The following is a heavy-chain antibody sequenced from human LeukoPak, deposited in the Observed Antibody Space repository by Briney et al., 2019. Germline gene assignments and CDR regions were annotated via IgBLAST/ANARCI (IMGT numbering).Heavy chain of an antibody. D-gene: IGHD5-18*01. V-gene: IGHV4-59*01. Sequence: PSETLSLTCTVSGGSISSFFWSWIRQPPGEGLEWIGHIFYTGRTTHSPSLKSRVTISIDTSKNQFSLKMSSVTAADTAVYYCARVYSYGEIWFDPWGHGTLVTVSS. CDR2: IFYTGRT. J-gene: IGHJ5*02. CDR1: GGSISSFF. CDR3: ARVYSYGEIWFDP.